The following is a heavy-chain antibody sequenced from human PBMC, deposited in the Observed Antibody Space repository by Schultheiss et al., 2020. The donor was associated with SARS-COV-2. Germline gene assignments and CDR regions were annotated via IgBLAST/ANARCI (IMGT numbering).Heavy chain of an antibody. V-gene: IGHV4-30-4*01. CDR1: GGSIRSGESY. CDR2: IDYSGSR. D-gene: IGHD5-12*01. Sequence: SETLSLTCTVSGGSIRSGESYWSWIRQSPGKGLEWIGYIDYSGSRYYNPSLDSRLTISGDTSRNQFSLKLNSVTAADTAVYYCARHGGRYSIKYHFDSWGQGTLVTVSS. J-gene: IGHJ4*02. CDR3: ARHGGRYSIKYHFDS.